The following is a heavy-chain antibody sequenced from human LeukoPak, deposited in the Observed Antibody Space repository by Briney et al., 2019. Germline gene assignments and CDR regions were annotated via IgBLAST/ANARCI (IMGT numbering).Heavy chain of an antibody. CDR3: ARYGGFDWSYYYYGMDV. V-gene: IGHV3-9*01. CDR2: ISWNSDNT. Sequence: ARSLTLSRAASRFTIDDYAMHCCRQAPAEDLEGVSGISWNSDNTDYTDSLKGRFTISRDNSKNSLYLQLNSLRADDTALYYCARYGGFDWSYYYYGMDVWGQGTTVTVSS. J-gene: IGHJ6*02. CDR1: RFTIDDYA. D-gene: IGHD3-9*01.